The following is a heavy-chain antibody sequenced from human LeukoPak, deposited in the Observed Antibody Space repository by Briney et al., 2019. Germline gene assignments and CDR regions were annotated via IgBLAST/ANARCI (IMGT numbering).Heavy chain of an antibody. Sequence: GGSLRLSCAASGFTFGSFAMGWVRQAQGRGLEWVSAISGSGGSTYYADSVKGRFTISRDNSKNTLYLQMNSLRAEDTAVYYCANYRPPYGGNSGDYWGQGTLVTVSS. CDR2: ISGSGGST. J-gene: IGHJ4*02. CDR1: GFTFGSFA. D-gene: IGHD4-23*01. CDR3: ANYRPPYGGNSGDY. V-gene: IGHV3-23*01.